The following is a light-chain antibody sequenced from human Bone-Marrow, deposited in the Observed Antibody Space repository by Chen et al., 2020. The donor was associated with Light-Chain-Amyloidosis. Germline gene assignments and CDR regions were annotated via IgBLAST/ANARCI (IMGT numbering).Light chain of an antibody. CDR1: NIGSTS. V-gene: IGLV3-21*02. CDR3: QVWDRSSDRPV. Sequence: YMLTQPSSVSVAPGQTATISCGGNNIGSTSVHWYQQTPGQAPLLVGYDDSDRSSGIPERLSGSNSGNTATLTISRVEAGDEAAYYCQVWDRSSDRPVFGGGTKLTVL. CDR2: DDS. J-gene: IGLJ3*02.